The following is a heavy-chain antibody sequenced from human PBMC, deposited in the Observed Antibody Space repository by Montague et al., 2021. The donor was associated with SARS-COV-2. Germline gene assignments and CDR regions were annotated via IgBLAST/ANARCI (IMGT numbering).Heavy chain of an antibody. V-gene: IGHV4-34*01. CDR3: ARGQRGVVPATVLGLGFYFYYFKDV. CDR1: GGDYY. CDR2: IDVAGGT. Sequence: SETLSLTCGVYGGDYYWIWIRQVPGKGLEFIGEIDVAGGTKNNPSLERRLTISLDTSKSQFSLRLTSVTASDTAVYYCARGQRGVVPATVLGLGFYFYYFKDVWGKGTAVTVS. D-gene: IGHD3-16*01. J-gene: IGHJ6*03.